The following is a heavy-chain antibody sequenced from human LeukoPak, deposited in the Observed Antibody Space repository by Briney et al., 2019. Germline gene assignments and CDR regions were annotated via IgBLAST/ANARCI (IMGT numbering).Heavy chain of an antibody. D-gene: IGHD1-26*01. Sequence: PSETLSLTCAVYGGSFSGYYWSWIRQPPGKGLEWIGEINHSGSTNYNPSLKSRVTISVDTSKNQFSLKLSSVTAADTAVYYCARHSPGGSYYYYYMDVWGKGTTVTVSS. J-gene: IGHJ6*03. CDR1: GGSFSGYY. V-gene: IGHV4-34*01. CDR2: INHSGST. CDR3: ARHSPGGSYYYYYMDV.